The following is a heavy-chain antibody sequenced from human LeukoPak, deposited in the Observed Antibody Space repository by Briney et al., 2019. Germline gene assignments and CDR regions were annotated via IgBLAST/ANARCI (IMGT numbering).Heavy chain of an antibody. D-gene: IGHD3-10*01. CDR1: GFTFSSYE. CDR2: SSSSGSTI. V-gene: IGHV3-48*03. CDR3: ARPYYYASGSSYFDY. J-gene: IGHJ4*02. Sequence: GGSLRLSCAASGFTFSSYEMNWVRQAPGKGLEWVSHSSSSGSTIYYAGSVKGRFTIARDNAKNSVYLQMNSLRAEDTAVYYCARPYYYASGSSYFDYWGQGTLVTVSS.